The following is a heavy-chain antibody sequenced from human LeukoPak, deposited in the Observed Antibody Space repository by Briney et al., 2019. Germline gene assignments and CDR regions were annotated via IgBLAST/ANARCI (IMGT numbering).Heavy chain of an antibody. D-gene: IGHD6-13*01. CDR3: ARQSSRSYGVDY. Sequence: PSETLSLTCTVSDSSISSYYWSWVRQPPGKGLEWSGYIYYGGNTNYNPFTNYNPSLKSRVTISVDTSKNQFSLKLSSVTAADTAVYYCARQSSRSYGVDYWGQGTLVTVSS. J-gene: IGHJ4*02. V-gene: IGHV4-59*08. CDR1: DSSISSYY. CDR2: IYYGGNT.